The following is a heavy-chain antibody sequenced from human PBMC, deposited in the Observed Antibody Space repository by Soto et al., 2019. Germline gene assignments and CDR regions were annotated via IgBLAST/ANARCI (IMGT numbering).Heavy chain of an antibody. D-gene: IGHD3-10*01. CDR2: IIPIFGTA. CDR1: GGTFSSYA. CDR3: ARDGSITMVRGVNYYYGMDV. Sequence: GASVKVSCKASGGTFSSYAISWVRQAPGQGLEWMGGIIPIFGTANYAQKFQGRVTITADESTSTAYMELSSLRSEDTAVYYCARDGSITMVRGVNYYYGMDVWGQGTTVTVSS. J-gene: IGHJ6*02. V-gene: IGHV1-69*13.